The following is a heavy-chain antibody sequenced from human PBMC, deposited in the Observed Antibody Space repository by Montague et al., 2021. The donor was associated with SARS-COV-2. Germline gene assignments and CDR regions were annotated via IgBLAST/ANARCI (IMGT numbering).Heavy chain of an antibody. D-gene: IGHD3-10*01. CDR1: GGSIKSNSYY. CDR3: ASLVLWFGTGRYYYYYGTDV. Sequence: SETLSLTCTVSGGSIKSNSYYWSWIRQPPGQGLEWIGCTYNTGSTYYNPSLKSRVSISADSSKNQFSLRLNSVTAADTAVYYCASLVLWFGTGRYYYYYGTDVWGQGTTVTVSS. V-gene: IGHV4-39*01. CDR2: TYNTGST. J-gene: IGHJ6*02.